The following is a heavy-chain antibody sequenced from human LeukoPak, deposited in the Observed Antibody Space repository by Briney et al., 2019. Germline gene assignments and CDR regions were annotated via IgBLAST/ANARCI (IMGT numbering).Heavy chain of an antibody. CDR1: GGSISSGSYY. D-gene: IGHD2-2*01. CDR2: FYTSENT. V-gene: IGHV4-61*02. Sequence: SETLSLTCTVSGGSISSGSYYWSWIRQPAGKGLEWIGRFYTSENTKYNPSLKSRVTISVDTSKNQFSLKLSSVTAADTAVYYCARGDCSSTSCSFDYWGQGTLVTVFS. J-gene: IGHJ4*02. CDR3: ARGDCSSTSCSFDY.